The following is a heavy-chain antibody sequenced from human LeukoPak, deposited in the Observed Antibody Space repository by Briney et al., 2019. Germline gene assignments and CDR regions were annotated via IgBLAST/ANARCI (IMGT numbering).Heavy chain of an antibody. CDR2: INPSGGST. CDR3: ARSFTVVTHFDY. D-gene: IGHD4-23*01. Sequence: ASVKVSCKASGYTFTSYYMRWVRQAPGQGLEWMGIINPSGGSTSYAQKFQGRVTMTRDTSTSTVYMELSSLRSEDTAVYYCARSFTVVTHFDYWGQGTLVTVSS. V-gene: IGHV1-46*01. CDR1: GYTFTSYY. J-gene: IGHJ4*02.